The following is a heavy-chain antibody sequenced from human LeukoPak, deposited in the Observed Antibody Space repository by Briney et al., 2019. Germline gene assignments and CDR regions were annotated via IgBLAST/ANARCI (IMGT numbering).Heavy chain of an antibody. Sequence: SETLSLTCVVSGGSISAYYWNWIRQPAGKGLEWIGRLHSSGETTSNPSLMSRATMSLDTSRNHFSLNLTSVTAADTAIYYCATMFGESSNFDHWGQGTLVTVSS. V-gene: IGHV4-4*07. CDR2: LHSSGET. D-gene: IGHD3-10*02. CDR1: GGSISAYY. CDR3: ATMFGESSNFDH. J-gene: IGHJ4*02.